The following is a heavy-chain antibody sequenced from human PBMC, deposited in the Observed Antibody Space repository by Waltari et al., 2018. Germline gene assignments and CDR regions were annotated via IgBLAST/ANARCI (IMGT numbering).Heavy chain of an antibody. V-gene: IGHV3-33*01. CDR1: GXXXRTXG. Sequence: VQPGRSXXLSCXASGXXXRTXGXHXXXQGPGKGLEWVTGIGHDGTEKYYANSVEDRFTVSRDNTKNTLFLNMNSLRAEDTALYFCAIEMQXXDHXDFNPTFXNWGQGTXXXV. J-gene: IGHJ4*02. CDR3: AIEMQXXDHXDFNPTFXN. CDR2: IGHDGTEK. D-gene: IGHD4-17*01.